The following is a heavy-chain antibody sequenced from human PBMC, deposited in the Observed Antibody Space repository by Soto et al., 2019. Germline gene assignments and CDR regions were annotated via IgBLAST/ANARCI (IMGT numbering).Heavy chain of an antibody. D-gene: IGHD1-26*01. J-gene: IGHJ4*02. CDR1: GFTFSSYA. CDR3: AKARIVGAPSPSDKRQEDY. V-gene: IGHV3-23*01. Sequence: GGSLRLSCAASGFTFSSYAMSWVRQAPGKGLEWVSAISGSGGSTYYADSVKGRFTISRDNSKNTLYLQMNSLRAEDTAVYYCAKARIVGAPSPSDKRQEDYWGQGTLVTVSS. CDR2: ISGSGGST.